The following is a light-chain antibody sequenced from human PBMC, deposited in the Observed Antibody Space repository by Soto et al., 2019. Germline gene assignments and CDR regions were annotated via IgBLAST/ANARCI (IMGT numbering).Light chain of an antibody. Sequence: QSVLTQPASVSGSPGQSITISCTGTSSDVGGYNYVSWYQQHPGKAPKLMIYEVSNRPSGVSNRSSGSKSGNTASLTISGLQAEDEADCYCSSYTSSSTLSYVFGTGTKVTVL. CDR2: EVS. CDR1: SSDVGGYNY. J-gene: IGLJ1*01. V-gene: IGLV2-14*01. CDR3: SSYTSSSTLSYV.